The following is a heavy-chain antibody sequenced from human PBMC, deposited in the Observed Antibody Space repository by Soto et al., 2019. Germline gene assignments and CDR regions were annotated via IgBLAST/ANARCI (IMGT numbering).Heavy chain of an antibody. Sequence: SETLSLTCTGSGGSISSYYWSWIRQPPGKGLEWIGYIYYSGSTNYNPSLKSRVTISVDTSKNQFSLKLSSVTAADTAVYYCARSKVTMIVVAPYYYGMDVWGQGTTVTVSS. D-gene: IGHD3-22*01. CDR1: GGSISSYY. V-gene: IGHV4-59*01. CDR3: ARSKVTMIVVAPYYYGMDV. J-gene: IGHJ6*02. CDR2: IYYSGST.